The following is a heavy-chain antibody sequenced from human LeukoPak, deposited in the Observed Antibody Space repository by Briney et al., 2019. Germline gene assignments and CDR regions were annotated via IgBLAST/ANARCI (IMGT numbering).Heavy chain of an antibody. CDR3: ARVPLDDFWSGYDPLAY. Sequence: GASVKVSCKASGYTFTSYGISWVRQAPGQGLEWMGWISAYNGNTNYAQKLQGRVTMTTDTSTSTAYMELRSLRSDDTAVYYCARVPLDDFWSGYDPLAYWGQGTLVTVSS. D-gene: IGHD3-3*01. CDR2: ISAYNGNT. CDR1: GYTFTSYG. V-gene: IGHV1-18*01. J-gene: IGHJ4*02.